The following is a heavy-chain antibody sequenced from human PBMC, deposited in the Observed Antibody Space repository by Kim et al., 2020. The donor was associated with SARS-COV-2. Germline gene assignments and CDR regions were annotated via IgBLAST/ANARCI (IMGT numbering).Heavy chain of an antibody. CDR3: ARGLFWSGYYGYFDY. V-gene: IGHV4-59*09. J-gene: IGHJ4*02. Sequence: PSLKSRVTISVDTSKNQFSLKLSSVTAADTAVYYCARGLFWSGYYGYFDYWGQGTLVTVSS. D-gene: IGHD3-3*01.